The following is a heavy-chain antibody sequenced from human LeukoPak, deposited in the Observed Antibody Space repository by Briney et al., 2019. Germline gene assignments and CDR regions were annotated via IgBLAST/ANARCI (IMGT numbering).Heavy chain of an antibody. V-gene: IGHV3-23*01. CDR3: AKAPDIVVVPAARGAFDI. J-gene: IGHJ3*02. CDR1: GFTFSSYA. D-gene: IGHD2-2*01. CDR2: ISGSGGST. Sequence: PGGSLRLSCAASGFTFSSYAMSWVRQAPGKGLEWVSAISGSGGSTYYADSVKGRFTISRDNSKNTLYLQMNSLRAEDTAVYYCAKAPDIVVVPAARGAFDIWGQGTMVTVSS.